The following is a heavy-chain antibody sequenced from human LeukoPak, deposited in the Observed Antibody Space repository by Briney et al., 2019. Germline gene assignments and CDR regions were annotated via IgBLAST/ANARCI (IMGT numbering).Heavy chain of an antibody. Sequence: PSETLSLTCTVSGGSLSSSSSYWGWVSPPPGTGLEWVGSIYYSGRTYYHPSLKSRLTISVDPSKNQFCLKLSSVTAADTAVYYCARERAALDYWGQGTRVTVSS. CDR1: GGSLSSSSSY. CDR2: IYYSGRT. CDR3: ARERAALDY. J-gene: IGHJ4*02. D-gene: IGHD6-6*01. V-gene: IGHV4-39*07.